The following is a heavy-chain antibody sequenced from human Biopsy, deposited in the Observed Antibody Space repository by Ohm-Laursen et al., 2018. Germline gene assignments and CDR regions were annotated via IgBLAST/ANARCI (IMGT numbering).Heavy chain of an antibody. V-gene: IGHV3-23*01. CDR3: ARYRRTGPSRYFDP. CDR2: IGSGFDT. J-gene: IGHJ5*02. CDR1: GFTISSYA. D-gene: IGHD2-2*02. Sequence: SLRLSCAASGFTISSYAMSWVRQAPAKGLEWVSSIGSGFDTYYEDSVKGRFTFSIDNSKNTLYLQMISMRAEDTATYYCARYRRTGPSRYFDPWGQGTLVTVSS.